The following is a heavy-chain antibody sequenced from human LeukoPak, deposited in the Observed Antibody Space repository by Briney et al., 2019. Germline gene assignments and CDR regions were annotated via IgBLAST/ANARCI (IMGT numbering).Heavy chain of an antibody. CDR2: ISAYNGNT. J-gene: IGHJ4*02. CDR3: ARARSWDIVVVVAAKSLDY. Sequence: ASVKVSCKASGYTFTSYGISWVRRAPGQGLEWMGWISAYNGNTNYAQKLQGRVTMTTDTSTSTAYMELRSLRSDDTAVYYCARARSWDIVVVVAAKSLDYWGQGTLVTVSS. V-gene: IGHV1-18*01. CDR1: GYTFTSYG. D-gene: IGHD2-15*01.